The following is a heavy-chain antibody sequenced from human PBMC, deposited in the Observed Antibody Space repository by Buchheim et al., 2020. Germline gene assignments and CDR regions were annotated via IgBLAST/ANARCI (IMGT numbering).Heavy chain of an antibody. J-gene: IGHJ4*02. CDR1: GFTFSSHW. CDR3: ARSPFDY. CDR2: INGDGSST. Sequence: EVQLVESGGGLVQPGGSLRLSCTASGFTFSSHWMHWVRQAPGKGLVWVSRINGDGSSTRYADSVKGRFTISRDNAMNTVYLQMNSLRVEDTAVYYCARSPFDYWGQGIL. V-gene: IGHV3-74*01.